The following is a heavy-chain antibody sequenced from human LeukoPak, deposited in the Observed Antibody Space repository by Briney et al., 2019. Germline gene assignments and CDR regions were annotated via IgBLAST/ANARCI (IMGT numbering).Heavy chain of an antibody. D-gene: IGHD3-10*01. V-gene: IGHV3-74*01. CDR2: INGDGRNI. J-gene: IGHJ4*02. Sequence: GGSLRLSCVASGFTFSSYWMHWVRQDPRKGLVWVSRINGDGRNINYADSVRGRFTISRDNAKNTLYLQMNSLRAEDTAVYYCAKHLWRDLLWFGEGYYFGYWGQGTLVTVSS. CDR3: AKHLWRDLLWFGEGYYFGY. CDR1: GFTFSSYW.